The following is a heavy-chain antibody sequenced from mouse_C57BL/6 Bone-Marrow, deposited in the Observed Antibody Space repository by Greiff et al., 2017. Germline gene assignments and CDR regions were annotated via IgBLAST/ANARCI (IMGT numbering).Heavy chain of an antibody. D-gene: IGHD1-1*01. Sequence: EVHLVESGGGLVKPGGSLKLSCAASGFNFSDYGMHWVRQAPEKGLEWVAYISSVSSTIYYADTVKGRFTISRDNAKNTLFRQMTSLRSEDTAMYYCARVTVVATFYWYFDVWCTGTTVTVSS. CDR3: ARVTVVATFYWYFDV. CDR1: GFNFSDYG. CDR2: ISSVSSTI. J-gene: IGHJ1*03. V-gene: IGHV5-17*01.